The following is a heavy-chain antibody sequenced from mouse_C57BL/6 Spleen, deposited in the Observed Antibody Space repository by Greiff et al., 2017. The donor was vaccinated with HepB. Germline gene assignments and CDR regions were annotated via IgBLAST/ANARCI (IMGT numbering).Heavy chain of an antibody. CDR1: GFTFSDYG. V-gene: IGHV5-17*01. D-gene: IGHD2-4*01. CDR2: ISSGSSTI. J-gene: IGHJ4*01. CDR3: ARRPRYDYDWAMDY. Sequence: EVKLVESGGGLVKPGGSLKLSCAASGFTFSDYGMHWVRQAPEKGLEWVAYISSGSSTIYYADTVKGRFTISRDNAKNTLFLQMTSLRSEDTAMYYCARRPRYDYDWAMDYWGQGTSVTVSS.